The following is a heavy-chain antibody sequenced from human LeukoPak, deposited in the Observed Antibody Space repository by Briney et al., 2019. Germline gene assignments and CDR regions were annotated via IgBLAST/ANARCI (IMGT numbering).Heavy chain of an antibody. CDR2: ISSSSSYI. J-gene: IGHJ4*02. V-gene: IGHV3-21*01. CDR1: GFTFSSYS. D-gene: IGHD5-12*01. CDR3: ARDIRSGYPFDY. Sequence: GGSLRLSCAASGFTFSSYSMNWVRQAPGKGLEWVSSISSSSSYIYYADSVKGRFTISRDNAKNSLYLQMNSLRAEDTAVYYCARDIRSGYPFDYWGQGTLVTLSS.